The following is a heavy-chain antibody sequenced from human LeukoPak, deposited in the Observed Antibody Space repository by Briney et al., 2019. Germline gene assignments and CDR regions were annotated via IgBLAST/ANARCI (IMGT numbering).Heavy chain of an antibody. V-gene: IGHV1-69*05. CDR3: ARSYYGDYYMDV. CDR2: IITIFGTA. Sequence: SVKVSCKASGGTFSSYAISWVRQAPGQGLEWMGRIITIFGTANYAQKFQGRVTITTDESTSTAYMELSSLRSEDTAVYYCARSYYGDYYMDVWGKGNTVTVSS. D-gene: IGHD4-17*01. CDR1: GGTFSSYA. J-gene: IGHJ6*03.